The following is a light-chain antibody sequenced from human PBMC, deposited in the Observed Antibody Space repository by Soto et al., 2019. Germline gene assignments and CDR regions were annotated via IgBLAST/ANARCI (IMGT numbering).Light chain of an antibody. Sequence: AIQLTQSPSSLYASVGDRVTITCRASQAIRTALGWYQQKPGKVPKLLIYKASTLESGVPSRFSGGGIGTEFSLSISSLQPDDFATYYCQQYSTYPYIFGQGTKVEIK. CDR2: KAS. J-gene: IGKJ2*01. CDR1: QAIRTA. CDR3: QQYSTYPYI. V-gene: IGKV1-13*02.